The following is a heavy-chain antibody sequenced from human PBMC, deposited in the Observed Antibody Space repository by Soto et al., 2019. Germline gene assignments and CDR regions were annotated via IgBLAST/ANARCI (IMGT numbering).Heavy chain of an antibody. Sequence: QITLKESGPTLVKPTQTLTLTCTFSGFSLSTSGVGVGWIRQPPGKALEWLALIYWDDGKRYSPSLKSRLTITKDTSKNQVVLTMTNMDPVDTATYYCAHRPSYCSGGSCYSGFDYWGQGTLVTVSS. V-gene: IGHV2-5*02. D-gene: IGHD2-15*01. CDR2: IYWDDGK. J-gene: IGHJ4*02. CDR1: GFSLSTSGVG. CDR3: AHRPSYCSGGSCYSGFDY.